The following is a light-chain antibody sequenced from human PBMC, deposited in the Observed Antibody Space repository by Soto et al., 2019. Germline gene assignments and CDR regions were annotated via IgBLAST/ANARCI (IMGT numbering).Light chain of an antibody. Sequence: EIVLTQSPGTLSLSPVERGTLSCRASQSFSSSYLGWYQQRPGQAPRLLIYGTSSRATGIPDRFSGSGSGTDFTLTISRLEPEDFAVYYCQQYGSSLRTFGQGTKVDIK. CDR2: GTS. CDR3: QQYGSSLRT. V-gene: IGKV3-20*01. J-gene: IGKJ1*01. CDR1: QSFSSSY.